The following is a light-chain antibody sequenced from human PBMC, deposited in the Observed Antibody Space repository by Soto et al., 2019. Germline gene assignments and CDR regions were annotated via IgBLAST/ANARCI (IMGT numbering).Light chain of an antibody. J-gene: IGKJ1*01. CDR3: QQYGSAPWT. V-gene: IGKV3-20*01. CDR2: GAS. Sequence: EIVLTQSPGTLSLSPGERATLSCRASQSVSSSYLAWYQQKPGQAPRLLIYGASSRATDIPDRFRGSGSGTAFSLSISSLEPEDFAVYYCQQYGSAPWTFGQGTKVEIK. CDR1: QSVSSSY.